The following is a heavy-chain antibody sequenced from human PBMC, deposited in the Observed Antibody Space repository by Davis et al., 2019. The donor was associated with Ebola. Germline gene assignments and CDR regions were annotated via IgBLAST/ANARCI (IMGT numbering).Heavy chain of an antibody. J-gene: IGHJ6*04. Sequence: PGGSLRLSCAASGFTFTGHWTSWVRQPSGKALEWVANLKQDETKKYYVDSVKGRFTISREHARNPLYLQMNSLRAGDTAVYYCAREPSPRSAAASMHYGIDVWGKGTTVTVSS. CDR1: GFTFTGHW. D-gene: IGHD6-13*01. CDR3: AREPSPRSAAASMHYGIDV. CDR2: LKQDETKK. V-gene: IGHV3-7*01.